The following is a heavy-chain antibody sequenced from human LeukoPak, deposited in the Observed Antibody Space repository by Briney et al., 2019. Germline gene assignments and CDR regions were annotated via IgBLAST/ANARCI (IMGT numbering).Heavy chain of an antibody. Sequence: AGGSLRLACAASGFTFSSYWMHWVRQAPGKGLVWVSHINSDGSTTKYADSVKGRFTISRDNAKNTLYLQMNSLRAEDTAVYFCARGYYYYMDVSGKGTTVTVSS. CDR3: ARGYYYYMDV. CDR1: GFTFSSYW. CDR2: INSDGSTT. J-gene: IGHJ6*03. V-gene: IGHV3-74*03.